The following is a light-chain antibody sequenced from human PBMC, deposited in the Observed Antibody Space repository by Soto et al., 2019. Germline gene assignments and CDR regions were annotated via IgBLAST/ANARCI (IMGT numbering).Light chain of an antibody. V-gene: IGKV1-9*01. Sequence: QLTQYPSSLSASVGDRVTITCRASPDVSRYLAWYQQKAGKAPKLLIYGASTLQSGVPSRFSGFGSGTEFTLTISSRQPEDFATYHCQHYNSYSEAFGQGTKVELK. CDR3: QHYNSYSEA. CDR2: GAS. J-gene: IGKJ1*01. CDR1: PDVSRY.